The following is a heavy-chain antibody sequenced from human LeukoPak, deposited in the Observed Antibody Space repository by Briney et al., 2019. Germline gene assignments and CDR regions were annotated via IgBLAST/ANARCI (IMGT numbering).Heavy chain of an antibody. CDR1: GGSISSYY. Sequence: SESLSLTCTVSGGSISSYYWSWIRQPPGKGLEWIGYIYYSGSTNYNPSLKSRVTISVDTSKNQFSLKLSSVTAADTAVYYCARGSYSSGWYVDDYWGQGTLVTVSS. D-gene: IGHD6-19*01. V-gene: IGHV4-59*01. J-gene: IGHJ4*02. CDR3: ARGSYSSGWYVDDY. CDR2: IYYSGST.